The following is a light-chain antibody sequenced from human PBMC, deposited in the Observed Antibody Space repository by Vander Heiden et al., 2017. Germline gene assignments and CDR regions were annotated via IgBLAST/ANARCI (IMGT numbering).Light chain of an antibody. CDR2: DVN. J-gene: IGLJ1*01. CDR1: SSDVGYNY. V-gene: IGLV2-14*03. Sequence: QPTLTQPASVSGSPGQSIPISCTGTSSDVGYNYVSWYQQHPGKVPKLIIYDVNNRHSGMSNRISGSKSGNTAYLTISGLQAGDEADYYCSSYTTSSTDVFGTGTKVTVL. CDR3: SSYTTSSTDV.